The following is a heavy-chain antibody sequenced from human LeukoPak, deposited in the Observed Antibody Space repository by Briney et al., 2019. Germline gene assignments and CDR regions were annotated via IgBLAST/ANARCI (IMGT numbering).Heavy chain of an antibody. CDR3: AKDRRYCSSTSCYPGY. CDR1: GFTFSSYG. CDR2: IRYDGSNK. V-gene: IGHV3-30*02. Sequence: GGSLRLSCAASGFTFSSYGMHWVRQAPGKGLEWVAFIRYDGSNKYYADSVKGRFTISRDNSKNTLYLQMNSLRAEDTAVNYCAKDRRYCSSTSCYPGYWGQGTLVTVSS. J-gene: IGHJ4*02. D-gene: IGHD2-2*01.